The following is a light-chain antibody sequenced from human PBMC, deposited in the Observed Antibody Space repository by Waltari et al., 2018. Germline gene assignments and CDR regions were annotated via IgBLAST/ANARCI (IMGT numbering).Light chain of an antibody. J-gene: IGLJ3*02. CDR2: EVT. CDR3: STYAGNDKLV. CDR1: SGDVGSY. Sequence: QSALTQPPSASGSPGQSVTISCTATSGDVGSYVSWSQQHPGRAPKGLIFEVTKRPSGVPHRCSGSGSGNTASLTVSGLQAEDEADYYCSTYAGNDKLVFGGGTKVTVL. V-gene: IGLV2-8*01.